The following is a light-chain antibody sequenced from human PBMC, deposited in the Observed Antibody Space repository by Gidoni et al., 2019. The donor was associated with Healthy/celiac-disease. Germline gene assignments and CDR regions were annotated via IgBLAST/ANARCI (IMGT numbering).Light chain of an antibody. Sequence: QSVLTQPPSASGTPGQRVTISCSGSGSNIGSNTVNWYQQPPGTAPKLLIYSDNQRPSGVPDRFSGSKSGTSASLAISGLQSEDEADYYCAAWDDSLNGSWVFGGGTKL. V-gene: IGLV1-44*01. CDR3: AAWDDSLNGSWV. CDR1: GSNIGSNT. CDR2: SDN. J-gene: IGLJ3*02.